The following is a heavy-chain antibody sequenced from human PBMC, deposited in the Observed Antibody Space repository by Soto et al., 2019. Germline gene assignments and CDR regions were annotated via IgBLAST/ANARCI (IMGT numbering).Heavy chain of an antibody. J-gene: IGHJ5*02. V-gene: IGHV1-69*04. D-gene: IGHD6-13*01. CDR3: AREGLAAQYNWFDP. CDR1: GGTFSSYT. Sequence: SVKVSCKASGGTFSSYTISWVRQAPGQGPEWMGRIIPILGIANYAQKFQGRVTITADKSTSTAYMELSSLRSEDTAVYYCAREGLAAQYNWFDPWGQGTLVTVSS. CDR2: IIPILGIA.